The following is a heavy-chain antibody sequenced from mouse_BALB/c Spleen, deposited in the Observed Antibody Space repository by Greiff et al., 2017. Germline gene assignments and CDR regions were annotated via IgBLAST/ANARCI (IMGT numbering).Heavy chain of an antibody. Sequence: QLQESGPELVKPGASVKMSCKASGYTFTSYVMHWVKQKPGQGLEWIGYINPYNDGTKYNEKFKGKATLTSDKSSSTAYMELSSLTSEDSAVYYCATYGYDEGPWFAYWGQGTLVTVSA. D-gene: IGHD2-2*01. CDR2: INPYNDGT. CDR3: ATYGYDEGPWFAY. J-gene: IGHJ3*01. V-gene: IGHV1-14*01. CDR1: GYTFTSYV.